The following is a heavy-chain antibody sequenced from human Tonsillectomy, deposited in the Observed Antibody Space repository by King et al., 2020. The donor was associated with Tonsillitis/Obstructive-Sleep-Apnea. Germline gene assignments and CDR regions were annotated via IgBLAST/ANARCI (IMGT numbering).Heavy chain of an antibody. J-gene: IGHJ5*02. CDR3: ARERGDFWSGYYYNWFDP. CDR1: NGSISTYY. D-gene: IGHD3-3*01. CDR2: IYYTGIT. V-gene: IGHV4-59*01. Sequence: QLQESGPGLVKPSETLSLTCTVSNGSISTYYWSWIRQPPGKGLEWIGYIYYTGITNYNPYLESRVTISVDTSKNQLSLQLSSVTAADTAVYYCARERGDFWSGYYYNWFDPWGQGTLVTVSA.